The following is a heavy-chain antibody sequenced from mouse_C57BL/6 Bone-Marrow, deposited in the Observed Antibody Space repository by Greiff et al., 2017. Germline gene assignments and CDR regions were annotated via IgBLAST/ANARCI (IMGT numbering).Heavy chain of an antibody. V-gene: IGHV1-64*01. J-gene: IGHJ2*01. CDR2: IHPNSGST. CDR3: ARWGDLDY. CDR1: GYTFTSYW. Sequence: QVQLQQPGAELVKPGASVKLSCKASGYTFTSYWMHWVKQRPGQGLEWIGMIHPNSGSTNYNEKFKSKATRTVDKTSSTAYIQLSSLTSEDSAVYDCARWGDLDYWGQGTTLTVSS.